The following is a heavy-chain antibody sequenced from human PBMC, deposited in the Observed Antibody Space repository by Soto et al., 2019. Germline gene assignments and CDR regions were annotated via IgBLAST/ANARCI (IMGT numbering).Heavy chain of an antibody. D-gene: IGHD2-21*02. V-gene: IGHV3-30-3*01. CDR1: GFIFSPYT. J-gene: IGHJ4*02. CDR2: ISYDGSDK. Sequence: ESGGGVVQPGRSLRLSCAASGFIFSPYTMHWVRQTPGKGLEWVAVISYDGSDKYYADSVRGRFTISRDNSKNTLFLQMNSLRAEDTALYYCARGGGFCGADCYKGGIDYWGQGTLVTVSS. CDR3: ARGGGFCGADCYKGGIDY.